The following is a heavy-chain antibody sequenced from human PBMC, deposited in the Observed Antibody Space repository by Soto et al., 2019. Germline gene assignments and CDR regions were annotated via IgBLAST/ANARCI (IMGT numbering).Heavy chain of an antibody. D-gene: IGHD3-22*01. CDR1: GYVFSSYT. CDR3: AREFRNYASSVAY. V-gene: IGHV1-3*01. Sequence: QVQLVQSGAEVKMSGASVKVSCKASGYVFSSYTLHWVRQAPGQRLEWMGWINAGNGKTKYAQMFQDRVTMRRDPSANTVYMELNSLRSEDTAVYYCAREFRNYASSVAYWGQGTLVSVSS. CDR2: INAGNGKT. J-gene: IGHJ4*02.